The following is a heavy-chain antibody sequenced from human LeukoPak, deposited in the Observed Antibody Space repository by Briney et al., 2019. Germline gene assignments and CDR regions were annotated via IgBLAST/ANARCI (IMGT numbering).Heavy chain of an antibody. Sequence: EASVKVSCKASGYIFTGYYMHWVRQAPGQGLEWMGWINPNSGGTNYAQKFQGRVTMTRDTSISTAYMELSRLRSDDTAVYYCARVPWGSSGWYYFDYWGQGTLVTVSS. CDR1: GYIFTGYY. V-gene: IGHV1-2*02. CDR3: ARVPWGSSGWYYFDY. J-gene: IGHJ4*02. D-gene: IGHD6-19*01. CDR2: INPNSGGT.